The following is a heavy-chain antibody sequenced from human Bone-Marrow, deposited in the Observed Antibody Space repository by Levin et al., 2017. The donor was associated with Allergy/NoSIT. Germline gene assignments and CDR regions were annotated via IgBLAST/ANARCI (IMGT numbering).Heavy chain of an antibody. CDR2: ISYDGSNK. CDR1: GFTFSSYG. CDR3: AKCGYDSSGYYPRQDAFDS. D-gene: IGHD3-22*01. Sequence: GESLKISCAASGFTFSSYGMHWVRQAPGKGLEWVAVISYDGSNKYYADSVKGRFTISRDNSKNTLYLQMNSLRAEDTAVYYCAKCGYDSSGYYPRQDAFDSWGQGTMVTVSS. V-gene: IGHV3-30*18. J-gene: IGHJ3*02.